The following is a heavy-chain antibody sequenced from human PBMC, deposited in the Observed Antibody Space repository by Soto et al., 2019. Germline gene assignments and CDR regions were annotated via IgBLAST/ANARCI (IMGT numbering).Heavy chain of an antibody. D-gene: IGHD3-10*01. J-gene: IGHJ4*02. V-gene: IGHV3-30*04. CDR3: ARSRSGAVADSFDF. Sequence: XGSLRLSCSASGFTFSRYAIHWVRQAPGKGLEWVAVISRDGTNKYYVDSVKGRFTISRDNSRNTLYLQMNSLRHEDAAVYYCARSRSGAVADSFDFWGQGTLVTVSS. CDR2: ISRDGTNK. CDR1: GFTFSRYA.